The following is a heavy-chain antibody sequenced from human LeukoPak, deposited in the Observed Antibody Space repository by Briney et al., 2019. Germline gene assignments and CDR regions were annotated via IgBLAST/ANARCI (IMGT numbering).Heavy chain of an antibody. Sequence: GESLKISCKGSGYSFTSYWIGWVRQMPGKGLEWMGIIYLGDSDTRYSPSFQGQATNSADKTICTAYRQWSSLKASDTAMYYCTRCKEGNCSSLDYWGQGTLVTVSS. J-gene: IGHJ4*02. D-gene: IGHD2-2*01. CDR3: TRCKEGNCSSLDY. V-gene: IGHV5-51*01. CDR1: GYSFTSYW. CDR2: IYLGDSDT.